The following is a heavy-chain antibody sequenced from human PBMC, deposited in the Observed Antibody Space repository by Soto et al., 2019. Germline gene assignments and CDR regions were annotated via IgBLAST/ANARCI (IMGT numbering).Heavy chain of an antibody. D-gene: IGHD2-8*02. CDR2: IGPYKGST. CDR1: GYSFVTYG. V-gene: IGHV1-18*04. J-gene: IGHJ4*02. Sequence: QIQLVQSGLEVKKPGASVRVSCKTSGYSFVTYGISWVRQAPGQGPEWVAWIGPYKGSTRYSDRLQGRATLSTDMHATTVYMELRSLGPDDTAVYYCARDVQHWWDYPTGGYDYWGQGTLVTVSA. CDR3: ARDVQHWWDYPTGGYDY.